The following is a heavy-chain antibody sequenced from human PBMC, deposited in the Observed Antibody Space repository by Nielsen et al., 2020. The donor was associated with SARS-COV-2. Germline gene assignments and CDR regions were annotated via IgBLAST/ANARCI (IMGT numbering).Heavy chain of an antibody. Sequence: VKVSCKASGYTFTSYDINWVRQATGQGLEWMGWMNPNSGNTGYAQKFQGRVTMTRNTSISTAYMELSSLRSEDTAVYYCARSSYSSGWYPPDGYGMDVWGQGTTVTVSS. J-gene: IGHJ6*02. CDR3: ARSSYSSGWYPPDGYGMDV. CDR1: GYTFTSYD. V-gene: IGHV1-8*01. D-gene: IGHD6-19*01. CDR2: MNPNSGNT.